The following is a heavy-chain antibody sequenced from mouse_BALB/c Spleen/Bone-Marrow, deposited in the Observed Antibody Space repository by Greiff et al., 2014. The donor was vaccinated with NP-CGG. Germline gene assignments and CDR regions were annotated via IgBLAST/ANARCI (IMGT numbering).Heavy chain of an antibody. V-gene: IGHV7-3*02. CDR2: IRNKANGYTT. CDR3: ARDMGLLRFDY. J-gene: IGHJ2*01. D-gene: IGHD2-3*01. CDR1: GFTFTDYY. Sequence: EVQLVESGGGLVQPGGSLRLSCATSGFTFTDYYMSWVRQPPGKALEWLTFIRNKANGYTTEYSASVKGRFTISRDNSQSILYLQMNTQRAEDSATYYCARDMGLLRFDYWGQGTTLTVSS.